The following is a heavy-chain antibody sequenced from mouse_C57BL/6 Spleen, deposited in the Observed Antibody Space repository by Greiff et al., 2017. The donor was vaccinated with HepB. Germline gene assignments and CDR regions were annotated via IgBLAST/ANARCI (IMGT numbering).Heavy chain of an antibody. J-gene: IGHJ2*01. V-gene: IGHV1-81*01. CDR2: IYPRSGNT. Sequence: QVQLQQSGAELARPGASVKLSCKASGYTFTSYCISWVKQRTGQGLEWIGEIYPRSGNTYYNEKFTGKATLTADKSSSTAYMELSSLRSEDSAVYYCARPGGMSLYYFDDWGQVTTLTVSS. CDR3: ARPGGMSLYYFDD. CDR1: GYTFTSYC. D-gene: IGHD6-1*01.